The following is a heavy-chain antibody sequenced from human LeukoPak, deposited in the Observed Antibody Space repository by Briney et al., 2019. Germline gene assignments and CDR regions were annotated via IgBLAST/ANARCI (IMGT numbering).Heavy chain of an antibody. Sequence: GGSLRLSCAASGFTFSSYAMSWVRQAPGKGLEWVSVISDSGGSTYYSDSVKGRFTISRDNSKNTLYLQMNSLRAEDTAVYYCAKDLRLLVLDYWGQGTLVTVSS. V-gene: IGHV3-23*01. J-gene: IGHJ4*02. CDR3: AKDLRLLVLDY. CDR2: ISDSGGST. D-gene: IGHD6-13*01. CDR1: GFTFSSYA.